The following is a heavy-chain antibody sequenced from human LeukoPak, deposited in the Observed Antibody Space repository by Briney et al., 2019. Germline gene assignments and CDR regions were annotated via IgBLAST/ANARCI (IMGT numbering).Heavy chain of an antibody. J-gene: IGHJ4*02. CDR3: ARHTGSGYYYGN. CDR1: GFTFSSNA. V-gene: IGHV3-23*01. D-gene: IGHD3-22*01. Sequence: GGSPRLSCAASGFTFSSNAMSWVRQALGKGLEWVSAISGSGDSTFYADSVKGRFTISRDNSKNTLYLQMNSLRAEDTAVYYCARHTGSGYYYGNWGQGTLVTVSS. CDR2: ISGSGDST.